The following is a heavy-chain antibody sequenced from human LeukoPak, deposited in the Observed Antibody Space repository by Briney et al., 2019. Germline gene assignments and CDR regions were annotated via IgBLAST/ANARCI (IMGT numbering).Heavy chain of an antibody. J-gene: IGHJ4*02. CDR2: ISWNSASV. CDR1: GFTSDDYG. D-gene: IGHD6-13*01. V-gene: IGHV3-9*02. Sequence: HPGRSLRLSCEASGFTSDDYGMHWVRQAPGKGLEWVSTISWNSASVGYVDSVKGRFTISRDNAKKTLYLQMNSLRPEDTALYYCAKDYGYSSSWYDYWGQGTLVTVSS. CDR3: AKDYGYSSSWYDY.